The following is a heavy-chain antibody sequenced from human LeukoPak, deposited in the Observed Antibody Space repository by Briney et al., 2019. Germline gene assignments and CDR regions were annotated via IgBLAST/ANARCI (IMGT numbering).Heavy chain of an antibody. CDR1: EFTFTNYA. D-gene: IGHD6-6*01. CDR3: ARDVAPRPYYYMDV. J-gene: IGHJ6*03. CDR2: ISGSGDSP. V-gene: IGHV3-23*01. Sequence: GGSLRLSCAASEFTFTNYALSWVRQAPGKGLEWVSAISGSGDSPYYADSVKGRFTISRDNSKNTLFLQMTSLRAEDTAVYYCARDVAPRPYYYMDVWGRGTTVTVSS.